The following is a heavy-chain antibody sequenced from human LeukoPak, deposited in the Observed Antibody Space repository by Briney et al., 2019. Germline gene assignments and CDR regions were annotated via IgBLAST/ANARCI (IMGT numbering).Heavy chain of an antibody. V-gene: IGHV3-30-3*01. J-gene: IGHJ4*02. D-gene: IGHD2-15*01. Sequence: HPGGSLRLSCAASGFTFNIYAMHWVRQAPGKGLEWVAVISYDGSKTYYADSVKGRFTISRDNPKNTLYLQMNSLRAEDTAVYYCARELKPDIVVVVLGHWGQGTLVTVSS. CDR3: ARELKPDIVVVVLGH. CDR1: GFTFNIYA. CDR2: ISYDGSKT.